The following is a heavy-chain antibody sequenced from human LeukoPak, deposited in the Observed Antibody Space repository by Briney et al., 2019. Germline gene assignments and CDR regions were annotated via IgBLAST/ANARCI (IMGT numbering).Heavy chain of an antibody. CDR1: GYSISSGYY. D-gene: IGHD5-18*01. CDR3: ARTPGGYSYGNDY. CDR2: IYHSGST. J-gene: IGHJ4*02. V-gene: IGHV4-38-2*02. Sequence: SETLSLTCTVSGYSISSGYYWGWIRQPPGKGLEWIGSIYHSGSTYYNPSLKSRVTISVDTSKNQFSLKLSSVTAADTAVYYCARTPGGYSYGNDYWGQGTLVTVSS.